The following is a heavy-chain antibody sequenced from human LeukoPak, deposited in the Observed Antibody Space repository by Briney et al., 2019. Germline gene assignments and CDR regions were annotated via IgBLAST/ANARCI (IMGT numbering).Heavy chain of an antibody. V-gene: IGHV4-39*07. J-gene: IGHJ4*02. D-gene: IGHD2-15*01. CDR1: GGSISSSSYY. CDR2: IYYSGSA. CDR3: ARDRMVVAAD. Sequence: SETLSLTCTVSGGSISSSSYYWGWIRQPPGKGLEWIGSIYYSGSAYYNPSLKSRVTISVDTSKNQFSLKLSSVTAADTAVYYCARDRMVVAADWGQGTLVTVSS.